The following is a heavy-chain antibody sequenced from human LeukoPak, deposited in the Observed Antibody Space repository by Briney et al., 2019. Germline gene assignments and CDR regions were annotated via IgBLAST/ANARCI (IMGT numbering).Heavy chain of an antibody. CDR3: ARDQTYYVSSGYYYVTYFQH. Sequence: SGTLSLTCTVSGASISSSYCTWIRQPAGEGLEWIGRISTGGSTTYNPSFKSRVTMSLDTSKNQFSLNLTSVTAADTAVYYCARDQTYYVSSGYYYVTYFQHWGQGILVTVSS. J-gene: IGHJ1*01. CDR2: ISTGGST. D-gene: IGHD3-22*01. CDR1: GASISSSY. V-gene: IGHV4-4*07.